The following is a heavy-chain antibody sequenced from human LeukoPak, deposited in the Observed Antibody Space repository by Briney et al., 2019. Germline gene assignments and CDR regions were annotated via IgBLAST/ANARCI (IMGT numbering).Heavy chain of an antibody. Sequence: PSETLSLTCTVSGGSISSSSYYWGWIRQPPGKGLEWIGSIYYSGSTYYNPSLKSRVTISVDTSKNQFSLKLSSVTAADTAVYYCARDPLHCSGGSCYPNWFDPWGQGTLVTVSS. V-gene: IGHV4-39*07. CDR1: GGSISSSSYY. D-gene: IGHD2-15*01. CDR2: IYYSGST. CDR3: ARDPLHCSGGSCYPNWFDP. J-gene: IGHJ5*02.